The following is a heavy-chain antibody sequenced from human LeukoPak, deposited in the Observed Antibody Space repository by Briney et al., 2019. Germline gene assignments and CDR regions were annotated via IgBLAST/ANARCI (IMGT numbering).Heavy chain of an antibody. Sequence: GGSLRLSCAASGFTFSSYSMNWVRQAPEKGLEWVSYISSSSSTIYYADSVKGRFTISRDNAKNSLYLQMNSLRAEDTAVYYCARDLLYNWNHAFDIWGQGTMVTVSS. CDR2: ISSSSSTI. D-gene: IGHD1-20*01. CDR3: ARDLLYNWNHAFDI. V-gene: IGHV3-48*01. J-gene: IGHJ3*02. CDR1: GFTFSSYS.